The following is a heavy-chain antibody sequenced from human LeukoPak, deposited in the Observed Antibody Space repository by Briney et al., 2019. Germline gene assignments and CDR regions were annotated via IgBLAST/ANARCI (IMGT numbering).Heavy chain of an antibody. CDR1: GFTFSAYA. Sequence: GGSLRLSCEASGFTFSAYAIPWVRQAPGKGLEGVSAIGSDSKPQYSECVLGGFAISRDKCKCMVFLLLTSLRAEDTALYYCLKHLHYYVAMDVWGQGTTVTVSS. CDR2: IGSDSKP. V-gene: IGHV3-23*01. J-gene: IGHJ6*02. CDR3: LKHLHYYVAMDV. D-gene: IGHD3-10*02.